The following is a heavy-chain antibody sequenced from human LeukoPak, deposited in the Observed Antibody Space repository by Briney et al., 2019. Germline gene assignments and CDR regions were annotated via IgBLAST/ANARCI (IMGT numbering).Heavy chain of an antibody. V-gene: IGHV3-23*01. D-gene: IGHD2-2*01. J-gene: IGHJ4*02. CDR1: GFTFSSYA. CDR2: ISGSGKTT. CDR3: AKSRSSSSSHFDY. Sequence: GGSLRLSCAASGFTFSSYAMSWVRQAPGKGLEWVSTISGSGKTTYYADSVKGRFTISRDNSKNTLYLQMNSLSAEDTAVYYCAKSRSSSSSHFDYWGQGTLVTVSS.